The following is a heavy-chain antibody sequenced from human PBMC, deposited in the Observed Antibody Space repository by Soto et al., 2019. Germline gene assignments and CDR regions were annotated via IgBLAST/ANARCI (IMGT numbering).Heavy chain of an antibody. D-gene: IGHD4-17*01. V-gene: IGHV3-23*01. CDR3: ARSVTVTTWDGEFDY. CDR1: GFTFRSYA. J-gene: IGHJ4*02. Sequence: GGSLRLSCAASGFTFRSYAMSWVRQAPGKGPEWVSGISASGGRTYYADSGKGRFTISRDNSRDTLSLQLNSLRVEGTAVYYCARSVTVTTWDGEFDYWGQGT. CDR2: ISASGGRT.